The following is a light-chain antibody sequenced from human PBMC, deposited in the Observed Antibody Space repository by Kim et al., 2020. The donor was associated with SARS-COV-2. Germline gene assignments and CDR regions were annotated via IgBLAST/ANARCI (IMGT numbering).Light chain of an antibody. V-gene: IGKV3-20*01. CDR1: QSVSSSR. CDR3: QQFATSLT. J-gene: IGKJ4*01. CDR2: GAS. Sequence: LSPGERAPLSCRASQSVSSSRLAWYQQKPGHTPRLLIYGASSRATGIPDRFSGSGSGTDFTLTISRLEPEDFAVYYCQQFATSLTFGGGTKVDIK.